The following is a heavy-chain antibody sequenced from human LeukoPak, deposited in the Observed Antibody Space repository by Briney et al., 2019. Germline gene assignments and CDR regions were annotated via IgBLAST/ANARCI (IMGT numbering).Heavy chain of an antibody. Sequence: PGGSLRLSCAASGFTFSSYAMSWVRQAPGKGLEWVSAISGSGGSTYYADSVKGRFTISRDNSKNTLYLQMNSLRAEDTAVYYCAGRVVVVPFEYYFDYWGQGTLVTVSS. CDR3: AGRVVVVPFEYYFDY. V-gene: IGHV3-23*01. CDR2: ISGSGGST. J-gene: IGHJ4*02. CDR1: GFTFSSYA. D-gene: IGHD2-2*01.